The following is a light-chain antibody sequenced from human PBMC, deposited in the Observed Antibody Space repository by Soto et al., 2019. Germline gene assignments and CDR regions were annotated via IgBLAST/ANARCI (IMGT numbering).Light chain of an antibody. Sequence: VVLTQSPATLSLSPGERATLSCRANQPVSANYLAWYQRKPGQAPRLLIYGASSRATGIPDRFSGSGSGTDFTLTISRLETEDFAVFYCHQYGSSPFTFGPGTKVDIK. CDR2: GAS. CDR1: QPVSANY. V-gene: IGKV3-20*01. CDR3: HQYGSSPFT. J-gene: IGKJ3*01.